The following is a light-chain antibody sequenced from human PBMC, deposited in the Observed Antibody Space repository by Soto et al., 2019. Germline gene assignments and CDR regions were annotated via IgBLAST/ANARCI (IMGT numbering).Light chain of an antibody. V-gene: IGKV1-13*02. CDR3: QQTKSYPST. Sequence: AIQLTQSPSSLSASVGDRVTITCRASQDISSSLAWYQQKAGKAPKLLIYGASILQSGVPSGFSGSGFGTDFTLTISSLRAEDFAIYFCQQTKSYPSTFGGGTKVESK. CDR1: QDISSS. J-gene: IGKJ4*01. CDR2: GAS.